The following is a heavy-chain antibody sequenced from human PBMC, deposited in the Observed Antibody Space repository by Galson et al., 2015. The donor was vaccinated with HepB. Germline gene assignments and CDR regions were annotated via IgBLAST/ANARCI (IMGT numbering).Heavy chain of an antibody. CDR1: GFTFSDYY. V-gene: IGHV3-11*01. CDR2: ISSSGSPI. CDR3: ARDPSMIFGIYYFDY. Sequence: SLRLSCAASGFTFSDYYMSWIRQAPGKGLEWVSYISSSGSPIYYADSVKGRFTISRDNAKNSLYLQMNSLRAEDTAVYYCARDPSMIFGIYYFDYWGQGTLVTVSS. J-gene: IGHJ4*02. D-gene: IGHD3/OR15-3a*01.